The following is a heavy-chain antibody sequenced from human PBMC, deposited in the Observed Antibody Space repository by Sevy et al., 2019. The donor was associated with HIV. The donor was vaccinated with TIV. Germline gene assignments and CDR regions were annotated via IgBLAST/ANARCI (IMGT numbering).Heavy chain of an antibody. V-gene: IGHV3-64D*06. J-gene: IGHJ5*02. CDR3: VKGPYSSSWYSLNWFDP. Sequence: GGSLRLSCSASGFTFSSYAMHWVRQAPGKGLEYVSAISSNGGSTYYADSVKGRFTISRDNSKNTLYLQMSSLRAEDTAGYYCVKGPYSSSWYSLNWFDPWGQGTLVTVSS. CDR2: ISSNGGST. CDR1: GFTFSSYA. D-gene: IGHD6-13*01.